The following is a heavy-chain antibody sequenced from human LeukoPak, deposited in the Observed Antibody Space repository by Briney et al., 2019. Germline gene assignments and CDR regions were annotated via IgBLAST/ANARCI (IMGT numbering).Heavy chain of an antibody. CDR2: LIGGGGST. Sequence: PGGSLRLSCVASGFTFSSYAMSCVRQAPGGGLEWVSSLIGGGGSTYYADSVKGRFTISRDNSKNTLYLQMNSLRAEDTAVYYCARRFGSGWYGDWGQGTLVTVSS. V-gene: IGHV3-23*01. CDR3: ARRFGSGWYGD. D-gene: IGHD6-19*01. J-gene: IGHJ4*02. CDR1: GFTFSSYA.